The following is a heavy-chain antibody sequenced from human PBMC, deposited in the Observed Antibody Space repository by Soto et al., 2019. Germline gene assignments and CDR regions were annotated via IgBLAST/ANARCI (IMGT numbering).Heavy chain of an antibody. J-gene: IGHJ4*02. V-gene: IGHV5-51*01. D-gene: IGHD3-9*01. CDR3: ARSPDYDILTAYYQFDY. Sequence: GECLKISCMTSGYSFTTYWAGWVRQMPGKGLEWMAIMYPGDSDTKYSPSFQGQVTISADKSTSIAYLQWSSLKASDTAMYYCARSPDYDILTAYYQFDYWGQGTLVTVSS. CDR1: GYSFTTYW. CDR2: MYPGDSDT.